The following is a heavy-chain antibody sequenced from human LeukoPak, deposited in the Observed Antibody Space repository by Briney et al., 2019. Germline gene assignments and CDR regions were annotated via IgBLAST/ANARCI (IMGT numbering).Heavy chain of an antibody. CDR2: ISCYNGDT. Sequence: ASVRVSCKASGYTFTHHGISWVRQAPGRGLEWMGWISCYNGDTMHAQNVQGRVTMTTDTSTRTAYIELRSLRSDDTAMYYCARDPSNSSGYHAHFDSWGQGTLVTVSS. V-gene: IGHV1-18*01. CDR1: GYTFTHHG. CDR3: ARDPSNSSGYHAHFDS. J-gene: IGHJ4*02. D-gene: IGHD3-22*01.